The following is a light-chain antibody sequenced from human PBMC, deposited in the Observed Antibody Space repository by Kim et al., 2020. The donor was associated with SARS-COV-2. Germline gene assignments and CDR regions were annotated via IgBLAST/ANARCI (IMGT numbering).Light chain of an antibody. J-gene: IGLJ1*01. CDR3: ISYSSSNPHV. CDR2: DVS. V-gene: IGLV2-14*03. CDR1: SSDVGGYNY. Sequence: GQAVTISCTGTSSDVGGYNYVSWYQQHPGKAPKLMIYDVSNRPSGVSNRFSASKSGNTASLTISGLQAEDEADYYCISYSSSNPHVFGTGTKVTVL.